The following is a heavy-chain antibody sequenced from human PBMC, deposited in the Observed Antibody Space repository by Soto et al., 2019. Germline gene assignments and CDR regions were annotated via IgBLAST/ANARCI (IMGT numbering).Heavy chain of an antibody. D-gene: IGHD4-17*01. J-gene: IGHJ6*02. Sequence: SETLSLTCTVSGGSISSYYWSWIRQPAGKGLEWIGRIYTSGSTNYNPSLKSRVTMSVDTSKNQFSLKLSSVPAADTAGYYCARDSENDYGDPYYYGMDVWGQGTTVTVSS. CDR1: GGSISSYY. CDR3: ARDSENDYGDPYYYGMDV. CDR2: IYTSGST. V-gene: IGHV4-4*07.